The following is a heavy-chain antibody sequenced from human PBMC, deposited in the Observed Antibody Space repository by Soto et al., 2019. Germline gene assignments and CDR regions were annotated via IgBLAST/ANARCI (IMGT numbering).Heavy chain of an antibody. D-gene: IGHD3-16*02. CDR2: IYTSGST. CDR3: ASALLRLGELSLRY. Sequence: QVQLQESGPGLVKPSETLSLTCTVSGGSISSYYWSWIRQPAGKGLEWIGRIYTSGSTNYNPPLKSRVTMSVDTSKNQFSLKLSSVTAADTAVYYCASALLRLGELSLRYWGQGTLVTVSS. J-gene: IGHJ4*02. CDR1: GGSISSYY. V-gene: IGHV4-4*07.